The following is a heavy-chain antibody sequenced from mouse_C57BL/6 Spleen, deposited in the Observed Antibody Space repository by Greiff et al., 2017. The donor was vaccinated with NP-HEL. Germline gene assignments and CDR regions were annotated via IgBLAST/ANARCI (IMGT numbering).Heavy chain of an antibody. Sequence: QVHVKQPGAELVRPGTSVKLSCKASGYTFTSYWMHWVKQRPGQGLEWIGVIDPSDSYTNYNQKFKGKATLTVDTSSSTAYMQLSSLTSEDSAVYYCARTTVVATDYAMDYWGQGTSVTVSS. J-gene: IGHJ4*01. CDR1: GYTFTSYW. V-gene: IGHV1-59*01. D-gene: IGHD1-1*01. CDR2: IDPSDSYT. CDR3: ARTTVVATDYAMDY.